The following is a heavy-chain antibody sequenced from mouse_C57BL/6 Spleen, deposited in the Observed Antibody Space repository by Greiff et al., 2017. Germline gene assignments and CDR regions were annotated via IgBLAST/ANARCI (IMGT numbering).Heavy chain of an antibody. J-gene: IGHJ1*03. V-gene: IGHV3-6*01. Sequence: EVQLQQSGPGLVKPSQSLSLTCSVTGYSITSGYYWNWIRQFPGNKLEWMGYISYDGSNNYNPSLKNRISITRDTSKNQFFRKLSSVTTEDTATYYCAREGFYYGSPRYFDVWGTGTTVTVSS. CDR3: AREGFYYGSPRYFDV. D-gene: IGHD1-1*01. CDR2: ISYDGSN. CDR1: GYSITSGYY.